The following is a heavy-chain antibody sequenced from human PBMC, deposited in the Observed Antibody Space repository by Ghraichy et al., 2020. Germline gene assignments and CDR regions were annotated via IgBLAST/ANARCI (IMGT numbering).Heavy chain of an antibody. V-gene: IGHV4-59*01. CDR3: ARVRGRRNYDILTGYYNPPSSSGDNWFDP. CDR2: IYYSGST. D-gene: IGHD3-9*01. J-gene: IGHJ5*02. CDR1: GGSISSYY. Sequence: SETLSLTCTVSGGSISSYYWSWIRQPPGKGLEWIGYIYYSGSTNYNPSLKSRVTISVDTSKNQFSLKLSSVTAADTAVYYCARVRGRRNYDILTGYYNPPSSSGDNWFDPWGQGTLVTVSS.